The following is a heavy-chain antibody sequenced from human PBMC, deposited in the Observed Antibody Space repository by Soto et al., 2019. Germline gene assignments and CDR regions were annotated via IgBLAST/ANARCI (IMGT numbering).Heavy chain of an antibody. CDR1: GFTFSSYS. D-gene: IGHD4-17*01. Sequence: EVQLVESGGGLVKPGGSLRLSCAASGFTFSSYSMNWVRQATGKGLVWVSSISSSSSYIYYADSVKGRFTISRDNAKNSLYLQMHSLRAEDTAVYYCARATTVDIWGQGTMVTVSS. CDR3: ARATTVDI. J-gene: IGHJ3*02. V-gene: IGHV3-21*01. CDR2: ISSSSSYI.